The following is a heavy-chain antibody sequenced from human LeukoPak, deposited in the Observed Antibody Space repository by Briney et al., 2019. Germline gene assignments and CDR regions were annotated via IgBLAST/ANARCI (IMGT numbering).Heavy chain of an antibody. CDR1: GGSISSYY. V-gene: IGHV4-59*12. D-gene: IGHD6-13*01. J-gene: IGHJ4*02. CDR2: IYYSGST. CDR3: ARGGSSSWYYFDY. Sequence: SQTLSLTCTVSGGSISSYYWSWIRQPPGKGLEWIGYIYYSGSTNYNPSLKSRVTISVDTSKNQFSLKLSSVTAADTAVYYCARGGSSSWYYFDYWGQGPLVTVPS.